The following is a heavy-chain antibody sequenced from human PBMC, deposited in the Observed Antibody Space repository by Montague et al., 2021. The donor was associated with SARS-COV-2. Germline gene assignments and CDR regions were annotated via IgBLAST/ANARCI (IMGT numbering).Heavy chain of an antibody. V-gene: IGHV4-39*01. J-gene: IGHJ6*02. Sequence: SETLSLTCSLSGRSITSSSYYWGWIRQSPDKGLEWIGNIYYSGSTYYNPSLKSRVTISVDTSKYQFSLKLSSVTAADTAVYYCVSLWKYGSGSHYAPWDYYNYGVDVWGQGTTVTVSS. D-gene: IGHD3-10*01. CDR1: GRSITSSSYY. CDR2: IYYSGST. CDR3: VSLWKYGSGSHYAPWDYYNYGVDV.